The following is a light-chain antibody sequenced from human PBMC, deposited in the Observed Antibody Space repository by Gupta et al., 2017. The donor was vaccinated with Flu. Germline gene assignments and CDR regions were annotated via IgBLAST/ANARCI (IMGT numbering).Light chain of an antibody. Sequence: SYVLTQPPSVSVAPGQTARITCGENNIGSKSGHWYQQKPGPAPILVFYEDSDRPSGLPQRFACYTAVTTAIPITRSVAAGEEAYYFGTVWDSGSDEVVFGGGTKLTVL. J-gene: IGLJ2*01. V-gene: IGLV3-21*02. CDR2: EDS. CDR1: NIGSKS. CDR3: TVWDSGSDEVV.